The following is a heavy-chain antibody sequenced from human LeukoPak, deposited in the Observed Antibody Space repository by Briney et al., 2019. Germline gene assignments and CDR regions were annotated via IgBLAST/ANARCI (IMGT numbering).Heavy chain of an antibody. CDR3: ARRNYYGSGRCFDY. D-gene: IGHD3-10*01. CDR1: GGSISSDKYY. Sequence: PSETLSLTCTVSGGSISSDKYYWSWIRQPPGKGLEWIGYIYYSGTTYYNPSLRSRPTISLDTSKNQFSLKLTSVTATGTAVYYCARRNYYGSGRCFDYWGQGTLVTVSS. V-gene: IGHV4-30-4*01. CDR2: IYYSGTT. J-gene: IGHJ4*02.